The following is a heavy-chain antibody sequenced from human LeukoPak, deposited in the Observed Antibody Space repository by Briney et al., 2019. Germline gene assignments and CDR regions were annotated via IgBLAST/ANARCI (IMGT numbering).Heavy chain of an antibody. CDR1: RFTFSNYW. D-gene: IGHD6-13*01. CDR2: INSDGSSI. Sequence: GGSLRLSCAASRFTFSNYWMHWVRQAPGKGLAWVSRINSDGSSISYADSVKGRFTISRDNAKNTLYLQMNSLRAEDTAVYYCARRAAALGAFDYWGQGTLVTVSS. CDR3: ARRAAALGAFDY. V-gene: IGHV3-74*01. J-gene: IGHJ4*02.